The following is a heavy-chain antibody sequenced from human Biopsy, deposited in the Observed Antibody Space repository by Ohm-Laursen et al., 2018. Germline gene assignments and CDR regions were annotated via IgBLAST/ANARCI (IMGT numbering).Heavy chain of an antibody. CDR2: FAPENGKT. J-gene: IGHJ4*02. Sequence: GASVKVSCNVSGYTLTALSMHWVRQAPGRGLEWMGGFAPENGKTIYAQKFQGRITMTEDTSTDTAYMELSSLRSEDTAVYYCAADINVWNVNYWGQGTQVIVSS. CDR1: GYTLTALS. D-gene: IGHD1-1*01. CDR3: AADINVWNVNY. V-gene: IGHV1-24*01.